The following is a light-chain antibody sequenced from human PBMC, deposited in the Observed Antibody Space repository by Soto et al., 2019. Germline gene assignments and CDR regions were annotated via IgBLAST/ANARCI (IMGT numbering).Light chain of an antibody. CDR1: SSNIPAGFD. V-gene: IGLV1-40*01. J-gene: IGLJ3*02. CDR3: QSYDKSLSGSWV. Sequence: QSVLTQPPAVYGAPGQRITISCTGSSSNIPAGFDVHWYHQIAGTAPKLRIYGNSNRPSGVPDRFSGSKSGTSASRASNGLHAEDEAHHCCQSYDKSLSGSWVFGGGTKVTVL. CDR2: GNS.